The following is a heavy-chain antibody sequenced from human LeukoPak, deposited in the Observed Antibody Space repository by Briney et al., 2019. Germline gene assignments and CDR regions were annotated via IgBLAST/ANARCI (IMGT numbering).Heavy chain of an antibody. CDR1: GFTFSTYA. J-gene: IGHJ4*02. Sequence: GGSLRLSCATSGFTFSTYAMRWVRQAPGKGLEWVSRINSDGSSTSYADSVKGRFTISRDNAKNTLYLQMNSLRAEDTAVYYCARVRIAVAGTRNLGFDYWGQGTLVTVSS. CDR3: ARVRIAVAGTRNLGFDY. V-gene: IGHV3-74*01. CDR2: INSDGSST. D-gene: IGHD6-19*01.